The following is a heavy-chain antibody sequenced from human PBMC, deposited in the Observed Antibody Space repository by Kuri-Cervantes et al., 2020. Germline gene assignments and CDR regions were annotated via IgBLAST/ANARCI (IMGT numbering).Heavy chain of an antibody. J-gene: IGHJ6*02. Sequence: ASVKVSCKASRYTFTGYYMHWVRQAPGQGLEWMGWINPNSGGTNYAQKFQGRVTMTRDTSISTAYMELSGLRSDDTAVYYCARSTVVTPNYYYYYGMDVWGQGTTVTVSS. V-gene: IGHV1-2*02. D-gene: IGHD4-23*01. CDR2: INPNSGGT. CDR1: RYTFTGYY. CDR3: ARSTVVTPNYYYYYGMDV.